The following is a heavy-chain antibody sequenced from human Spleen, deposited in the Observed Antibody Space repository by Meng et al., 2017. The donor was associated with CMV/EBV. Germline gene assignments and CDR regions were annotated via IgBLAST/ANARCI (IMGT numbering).Heavy chain of an antibody. CDR1: GGSFSGYY. Sequence: SETLSLTCAVYGGSFSGYYWSWIRQPPGKGLEWIGYIYYSGSTNYKPSLKSRVTISVDTSKNEFSLTMTSVTAADTAVYYCARWDRTWIDGFDVWGQGTAVTVSS. D-gene: IGHD1-14*01. J-gene: IGHJ3*01. V-gene: IGHV4-34*11. CDR3: ARWDRTWIDGFDV. CDR2: IYYSGST.